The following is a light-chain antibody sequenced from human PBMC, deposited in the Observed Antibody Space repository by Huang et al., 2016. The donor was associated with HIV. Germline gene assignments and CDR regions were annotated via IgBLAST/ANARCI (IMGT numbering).Light chain of an antibody. Sequence: EIVLTQSPATLSLSPGERATLSCRASQSVSRYVAWYQQKPGQAPRLLIYDASNRATGIPARFSGSGSGTDFTLTISSLEPEDFAVYYCQQRSNWPITFGQGTRLEIK. CDR2: DAS. V-gene: IGKV3-11*01. CDR1: QSVSRY. J-gene: IGKJ5*01. CDR3: QQRSNWPIT.